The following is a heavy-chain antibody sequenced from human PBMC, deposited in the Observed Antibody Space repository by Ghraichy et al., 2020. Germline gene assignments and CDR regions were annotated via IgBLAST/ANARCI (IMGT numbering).Heavy chain of an antibody. CDR1: GGSISSSSYY. D-gene: IGHD5-12*01. Sequence: SETLSLTCTVSGGSISSSSYYWGWIRQPPGKGLEWIGSIYYSGSTYYNPSLTSRVTISVDTSKNQFPLKLSSVTAADTAVVYFARYLVATIDAFDIWGQGTMVTVSS. CDR2: IYYSGST. V-gene: IGHV4-39*01. CDR3: ARYLVATIDAFDI. J-gene: IGHJ3*02.